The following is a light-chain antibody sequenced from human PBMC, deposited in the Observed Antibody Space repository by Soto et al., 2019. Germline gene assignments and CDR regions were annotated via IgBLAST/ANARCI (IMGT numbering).Light chain of an antibody. Sequence: EMVMTQSPATLSVSPGERATLSCRASQSVRSNLAWYQQKPGQAPRLLIYGAATRATGIPARFSGSGSGTEFTLTISSLQSEDFAVYYCQQYDDWPPVRFGPGTTVEIK. V-gene: IGKV3-15*01. CDR1: QSVRSN. J-gene: IGKJ1*01. CDR3: QQYDDWPPVR. CDR2: GAA.